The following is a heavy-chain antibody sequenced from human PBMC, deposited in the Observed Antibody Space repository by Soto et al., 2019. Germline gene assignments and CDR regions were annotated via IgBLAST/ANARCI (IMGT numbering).Heavy chain of an antibody. J-gene: IGHJ3*02. Sequence: QVQLVESGGGVVQPGRSMRLSCAASGFTFSNYGMHWVRQAPGKGLEWVAVIWYDGSNKYYADSVEGRFTISRDNSNHTLYLQMNSLRGEDTAVYYCVREVTISDAFDIWGQGTMVTVSS. D-gene: IGHD3-3*01. CDR1: GFTFSNYG. V-gene: IGHV3-33*01. CDR2: IWYDGSNK. CDR3: VREVTISDAFDI.